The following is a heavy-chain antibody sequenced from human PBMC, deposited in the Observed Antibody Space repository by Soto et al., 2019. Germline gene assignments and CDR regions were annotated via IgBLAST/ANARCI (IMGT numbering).Heavy chain of an antibody. J-gene: IGHJ4*02. V-gene: IGHV4-31*03. CDR1: VGSSSSCGYY. Sequence: PSETLSLTCTVSVGSSSSCGYYCSWIRQHPGKGLEWIGYIYYSGSTYYNPSLKSRVTISVDTSKNQFSLKLSSVTAADTAVYYCARTNLWYLIDYWGQGTLVTVSS. D-gene: IGHD3-10*01. CDR2: IYYSGST. CDR3: ARTNLWYLIDY.